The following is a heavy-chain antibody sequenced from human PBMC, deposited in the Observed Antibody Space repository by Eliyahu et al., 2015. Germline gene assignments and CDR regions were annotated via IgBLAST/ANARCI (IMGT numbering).Heavy chain of an antibody. D-gene: IGHD1-26*01. CDR2: ISGSGDNT. CDR3: AKDPLPGRGYSGGYPDLDYYFDY. CDR1: GFTFSSXA. V-gene: IGHV3-23*01. Sequence: EVQLLESGGGLVQPGGSLRLSCAASGFTFSSXAXSWVRQAPGKGLEWVSSISGSGDNTYYADSVKGRFTISRDNSKNTLYLQMNSLRAEDTAVYYCAKDPLPGRGYSGGYPDLDYYFDYWGQGTLVTVSS. J-gene: IGHJ4*02.